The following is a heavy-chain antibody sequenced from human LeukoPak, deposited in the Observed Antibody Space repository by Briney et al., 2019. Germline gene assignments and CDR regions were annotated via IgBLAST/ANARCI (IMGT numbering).Heavy chain of an antibody. CDR2: IKHDGSEKQDGSEK. CDR1: GFTLSQYW. D-gene: IGHD3-10*01. CDR3: ARSGRGVDSFYFYMDV. J-gene: IGHJ6*03. Sequence: GGSLRLSCAASGFTLSQYWMSWVRQAPGKGLEWVANIKHDGSEKQDGSEKNYVDSVKGRFTISRDNAKNSLYLQMNSLRAEDTAVYYCARSGRGVDSFYFYMDVWGKGTTVTVSS. V-gene: IGHV3-7*01.